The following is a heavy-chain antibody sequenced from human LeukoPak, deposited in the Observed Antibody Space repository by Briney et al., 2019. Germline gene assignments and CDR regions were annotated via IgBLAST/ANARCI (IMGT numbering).Heavy chain of an antibody. J-gene: IGHJ4*02. D-gene: IGHD3-22*01. CDR3: AKAGYYDSSGYYHY. V-gene: IGHV3-23*01. CDR2: ISGSGGST. Sequence: PGGSLRLSCAASGFTFSSYAMSWVRQAPGKGLEWVSAISGSGGSTYYADSVKGRFTISRDNSKNPLYLQMNSLRAEDTAVYYCAKAGYYDSSGYYHYWGQGTLVTVSS. CDR1: GFTFSSYA.